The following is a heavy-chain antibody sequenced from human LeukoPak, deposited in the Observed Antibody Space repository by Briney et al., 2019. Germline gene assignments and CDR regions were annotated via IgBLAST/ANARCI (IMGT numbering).Heavy chain of an antibody. CDR2: INPNSGGT. Sequence: ASVKVSCKASGYTFTGYYMHWVRQAPGQGLEWMGWINPNSGGTNYAQKFQGRVTMTRDTSISTAYMELSRLRSDDTAVYYCARDRPLGYCSGGSCYRYHNWFDPWGQGTLVTVSS. J-gene: IGHJ5*02. CDR1: GYTFTGYY. V-gene: IGHV1-2*02. D-gene: IGHD2-15*01. CDR3: ARDRPLGYCSGGSCYRYHNWFDP.